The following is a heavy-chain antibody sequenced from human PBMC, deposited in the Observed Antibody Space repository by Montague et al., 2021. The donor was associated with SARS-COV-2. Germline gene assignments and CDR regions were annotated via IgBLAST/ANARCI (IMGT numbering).Heavy chain of an antibody. CDR3: ARDRVPPDYRDAFDL. J-gene: IGHJ3*01. CDR1: GFIFSNFA. D-gene: IGHD4/OR15-4a*01. V-gene: IGHV3-30*04. CDR2: ITYDGIDK. Sequence: SLRLSCAASGFIFSNFAFHWVRQAPGKGLEWVAIITYDGIDKFYADSVKGRFTISRDNSKNTLYLRMNSLTPEDTAIYYCARDRVPPDYRDAFDLWGHGTLVTVSS.